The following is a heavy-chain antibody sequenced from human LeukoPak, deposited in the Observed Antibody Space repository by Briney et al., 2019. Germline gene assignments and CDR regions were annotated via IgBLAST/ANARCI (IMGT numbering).Heavy chain of an antibody. CDR3: ARNIRDGYNTGWFDP. CDR2: INPNSGGT. D-gene: IGHD5-24*01. CDR1: GYTFTGYY. Sequence: ASVKVSCTASGYTFTGYYMHWVRQAPGQGLEWMGWINPNSGGTNCAQKFQDRVTMTRVTSISTAYTELGRLRSDGTAVYYCARNIRDGYNTGWFDPWGQGTLVSVSS. V-gene: IGHV1-2*02. J-gene: IGHJ5*02.